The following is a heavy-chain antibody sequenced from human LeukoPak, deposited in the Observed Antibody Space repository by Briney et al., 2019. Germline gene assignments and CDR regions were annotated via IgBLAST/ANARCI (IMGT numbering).Heavy chain of an antibody. D-gene: IGHD6-19*01. J-gene: IGHJ3*02. CDR1: GGSISSYY. Sequence: MSSETLSLTCTVSGGSISSYYWSWIRQPPGKGLEWIGYIYTSGSTNYNPSLKSRVTISVDTSKNQFSLRLSSVTAADTAVYYCARHIRGSGWVSDAFDIWGQGTMVTGSS. CDR2: IYTSGST. CDR3: ARHIRGSGWVSDAFDI. V-gene: IGHV4-4*09.